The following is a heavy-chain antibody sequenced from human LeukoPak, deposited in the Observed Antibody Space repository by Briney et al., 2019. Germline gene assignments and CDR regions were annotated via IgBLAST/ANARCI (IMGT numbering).Heavy chain of an antibody. V-gene: IGHV4-34*01. D-gene: IGHD1-26*01. Sequence: SETLSLTCAVYIDSFSNYHWNWIRQTPAKGMEWIGEVNESGGTNISPSLRSRVILSVDTSKNQFSLKLISVTVADTAIYYCARGQGATVPQVGKNWFDPWGQGTLVSVSS. CDR3: ARGQGATVPQVGKNWFDP. J-gene: IGHJ5*02. CDR2: VNESGGT. CDR1: IDSFSNYH.